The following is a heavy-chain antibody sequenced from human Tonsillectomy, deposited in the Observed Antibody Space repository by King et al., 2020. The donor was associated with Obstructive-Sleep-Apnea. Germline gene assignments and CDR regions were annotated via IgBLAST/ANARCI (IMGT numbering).Heavy chain of an antibody. CDR3: ARSDESLGHDAFDI. Sequence: QLVQSGAEVKKPGESLKISCKGLGYSFNTYWIAWVRQMPGKGLEFLGIIYPGDSDTRYSPSFQGQGTISADNVINTAYLQWSSLKASDTAMYYCARSDESLGHDAFDIWGQGTMVTVSS. V-gene: IGHV5-51*01. CDR2: IYPGDSDT. CDR1: GYSFNTYW. J-gene: IGHJ3*02.